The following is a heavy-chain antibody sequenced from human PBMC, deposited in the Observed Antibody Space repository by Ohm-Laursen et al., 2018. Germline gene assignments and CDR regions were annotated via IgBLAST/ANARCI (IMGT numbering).Heavy chain of an antibody. J-gene: IGHJ4*02. D-gene: IGHD1-1*01. CDR3: ARERRYGNYFDY. CDR1: GFTFSSYG. CDR2: IWYDGSNK. Sequence: SSLRLSCAASGFTFSSYGMHWVRQAPGKGLEWVAVIWYDGSNKYYADSVKGRFTISRDNSKNTLYLQMNSLRAEDTAVYYCARERRYGNYFDYWGQGTLVTVSS. V-gene: IGHV3-33*01.